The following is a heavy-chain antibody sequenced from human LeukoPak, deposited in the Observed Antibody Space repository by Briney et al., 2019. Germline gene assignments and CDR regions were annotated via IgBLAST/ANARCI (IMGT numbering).Heavy chain of an antibody. CDR3: ARDPRGGTLDY. V-gene: IGHV3-74*01. CDR2: IHSDGRTT. D-gene: IGHD3-10*01. CDR1: GFTFSSYW. J-gene: IGHJ4*02. Sequence: PGGSLRLSCAASGFTFSSYWMHWVRQAPGKGLVWVSRIHSDGRTTDYADSVKGRFTISRDNAKNTVNLQMNSLRAEDTAVYYCARDPRGGTLDYWGQGTLVTVSS.